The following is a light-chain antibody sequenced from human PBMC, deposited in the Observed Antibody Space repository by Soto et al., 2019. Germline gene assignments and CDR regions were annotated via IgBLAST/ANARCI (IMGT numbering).Light chain of an antibody. CDR3: SSYAGTPFV. CDR2: DVN. V-gene: IGLV2-14*03. J-gene: IGLJ1*01. Sequence: QSVLTQPASVSGSPGQSITISCTGTSSDVGGYNYVSWYQHHPGKAPKLMISDVNDRASGVSDRFSGSKSGNTASLTVSGLQAEDEADYYCSSYAGTPFVFGTGTKVTVL. CDR1: SSDVGGYNY.